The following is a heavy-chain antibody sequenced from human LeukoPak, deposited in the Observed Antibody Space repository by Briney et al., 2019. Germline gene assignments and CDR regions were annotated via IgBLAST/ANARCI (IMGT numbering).Heavy chain of an antibody. CDR1: GFTFSSYG. CDR2: IWYDGSNK. CDR3: AKGDWGSSGWYGLNWFDP. V-gene: IGHV3-33*06. Sequence: KPGGSLRLSCAASGFTFSSYGMHWVRQAPGKGLEWVAVIWYDGSNKYYADSVKGRFTISRDNSKNTLYLQMNSLRAEDTAVYYCAKGDWGSSGWYGLNWFDPWGQGTLVTVSS. D-gene: IGHD6-19*01. J-gene: IGHJ5*02.